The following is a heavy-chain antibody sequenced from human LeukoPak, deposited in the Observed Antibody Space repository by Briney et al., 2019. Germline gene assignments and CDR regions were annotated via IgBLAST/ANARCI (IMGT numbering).Heavy chain of an antibody. CDR3: VRDLLGSGSTTAYLYH. V-gene: IGHV3-11*04. J-gene: IGHJ1*01. CDR2: ISSSGSTI. Sequence: KPGGSLRLSCAASGFTFSDYYMSWIRQAPGKGLEWVSYISSSGSTIYYADSVKGRFTISRDNAKNSLYLQMNSLRAEDTAVYFCVRDLLGSGSTTAYLYHWGQGTLVTVSS. CDR1: GFTFSDYY. D-gene: IGHD3-10*01.